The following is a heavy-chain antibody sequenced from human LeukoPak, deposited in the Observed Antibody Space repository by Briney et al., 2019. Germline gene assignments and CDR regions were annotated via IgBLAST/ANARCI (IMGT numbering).Heavy chain of an antibody. CDR2: ISRNSRYI. Sequence: GGSLRLSCAASGFTFSSYAMSWVRQAPGKGLEWVPSISRNSRYIYYADSMRGRFTISRDNAKNSLYLQMNSLKPEDTAVYYCARVAEAAAFDSWGQGTLVTVSS. CDR3: ARVAEAAAFDS. V-gene: IGHV3-21*06. CDR1: GFTFSSYA. D-gene: IGHD6-13*01. J-gene: IGHJ4*02.